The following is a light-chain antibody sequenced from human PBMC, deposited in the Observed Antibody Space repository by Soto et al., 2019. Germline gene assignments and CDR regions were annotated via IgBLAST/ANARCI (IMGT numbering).Light chain of an antibody. CDR1: GSNVGSNS. Sequence: QSVLTQPPSASGTPGQRVTISCSGSGSNVGSNSVNWYQQLPGTAPKLLIYSSNQRPSGVPDRFSGSKSGTAASLAISGLQSEDEDDYYCAARDDTLNGAVFGGGTKLTVL. CDR3: AARDDTLNGAV. J-gene: IGLJ3*02. CDR2: SSN. V-gene: IGLV1-44*01.